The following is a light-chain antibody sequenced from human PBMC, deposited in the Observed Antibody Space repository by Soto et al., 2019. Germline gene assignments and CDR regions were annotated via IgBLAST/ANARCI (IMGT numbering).Light chain of an antibody. Sequence: QSALTQPASVSGSLGQSITISCTGTSSDVGGYNYVSWYQQHPGRAPKLMVYEVSNRPSGVSNRFSGSKSGNTASLTISGLRAEDEADYYCNSYTSNNTYVFGTGTKLTVL. V-gene: IGLV2-14*01. CDR1: SSDVGGYNY. CDR2: EVS. CDR3: NSYTSNNTYV. J-gene: IGLJ1*01.